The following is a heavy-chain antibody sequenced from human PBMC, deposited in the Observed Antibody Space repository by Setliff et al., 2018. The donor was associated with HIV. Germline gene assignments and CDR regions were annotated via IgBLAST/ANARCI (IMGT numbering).Heavy chain of an antibody. V-gene: IGHV4-59*12. D-gene: IGHD3-9*01. CDR1: DSAMDSYY. CDR2: IYWTGKT. Sequence: SETLSLTCTVSDSAMDSYYWSWVRQSPGRGLEYIGYIYWTGKTDYNPSLKSRVTISLDTSGNQFSLKLNSVTGADTAVYYCAKISPRGYSDITTGRLTDPFDVWGPGTMVTVPS. CDR3: AKISPRGYSDITTGRLTDPFDV. J-gene: IGHJ3*01.